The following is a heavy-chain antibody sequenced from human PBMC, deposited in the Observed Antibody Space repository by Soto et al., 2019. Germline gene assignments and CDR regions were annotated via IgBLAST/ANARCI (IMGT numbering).Heavy chain of an antibody. V-gene: IGHV5-51*01. CDR3: AIQNYSGYGGNDSAFDT. J-gene: IGHJ4*02. Sequence: PGESLKISCQGSGYTFTTYWVGWVRKRPGQGLDWMGNLYPGDSDVKYSPPFQGQVTISVDKSISTAYLQWNSLKASGTAVDYCAIQNYSGYGGNDSAFDTWGQGTLVTVSS. CDR1: GYTFTTYW. D-gene: IGHD5-12*01. CDR2: LYPGDSDV.